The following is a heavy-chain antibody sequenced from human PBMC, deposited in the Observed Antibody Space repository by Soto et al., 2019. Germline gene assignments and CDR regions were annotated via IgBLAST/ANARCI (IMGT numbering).Heavy chain of an antibody. D-gene: IGHD3-9*01. Sequence: SETLSLTCTVSGGSISSSSYYWGWIRQPPGKGLEWIGSIYYSGSTYYNPSLKSRVTISVDTSKNQFSLKLSSVTTADTAVYYCARHPAYYDILTGYYSPWWWFDPWGQGTLVTVSS. CDR3: ARHPAYYDILTGYYSPWWWFDP. J-gene: IGHJ5*02. CDR2: IYYSGST. V-gene: IGHV4-39*01. CDR1: GGSISSSSYY.